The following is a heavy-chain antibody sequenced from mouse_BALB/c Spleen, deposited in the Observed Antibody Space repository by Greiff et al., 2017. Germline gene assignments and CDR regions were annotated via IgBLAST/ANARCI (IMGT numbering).Heavy chain of an antibody. Sequence: EVKLMESGGGLVKPGGSLKLSCAASGFTFSSYAMSWVRQSPEKRLEWVAEISSGGSYTYYPDTVTGRFTISRDNAKNTLYLEMSSLRSEDTAMYYCAREGGNFFAYWGQGTLVTVSA. CDR2: ISSGGSYT. V-gene: IGHV5-9-4*01. J-gene: IGHJ3*01. CDR3: AREGGNFFAY. D-gene: IGHD2-1*01. CDR1: GFTFSSYA.